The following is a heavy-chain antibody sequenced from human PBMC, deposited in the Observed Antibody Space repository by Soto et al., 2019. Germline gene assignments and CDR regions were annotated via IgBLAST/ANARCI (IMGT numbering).Heavy chain of an antibody. Sequence: PSETLSLTCAVYGGSFSGYYWSCIRQPPGKGLEWIGEINHSGSTNYNPSLKSRVTISVDTSKDQFSLKLRSVTAADTAVYYCARGTRLLPYNWFDPWGQGTLVAVSS. CDR3: ARGTRLLPYNWFDP. J-gene: IGHJ5*02. CDR2: INHSGST. CDR1: GGSFSGYY. V-gene: IGHV4-34*01. D-gene: IGHD3-22*01.